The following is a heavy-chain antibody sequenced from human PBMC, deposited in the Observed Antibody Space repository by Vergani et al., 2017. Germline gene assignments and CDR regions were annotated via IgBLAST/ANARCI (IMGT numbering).Heavy chain of an antibody. CDR3: ARGYCSSTSCYNYYYMDV. J-gene: IGHJ6*03. CDR2: INPNSGGT. D-gene: IGHD2-2*02. V-gene: IGHV1-2*02. Sequence: QVQLVQSGAEVKKPGASVKVSCKASGYTFTGYYMHWVRQAPGQGLEWMGWINPNSGGTNYAQKFQGRVTMTRDTSISTAYMELSRLRSDDTAVYYCARGYCSSTSCYNYYYMDVWGKGTTVTVSS. CDR1: GYTFTGYY.